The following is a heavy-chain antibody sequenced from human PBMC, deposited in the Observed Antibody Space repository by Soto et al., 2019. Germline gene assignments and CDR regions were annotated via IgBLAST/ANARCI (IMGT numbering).Heavy chain of an antibody. CDR2: INQDGSEK. Sequence: GGSLRLSCAASGFTFSNYWMSWVRQAPGKGLEWVANINQDGSEKYYVDSVKGRFTISRDNAKNSLYLQMNSLRAEDTAVYYCAKAGPYYYYGMDVWGQGTTVTVSS. J-gene: IGHJ6*02. CDR3: AKAGPYYYYGMDV. V-gene: IGHV3-7*03. D-gene: IGHD2-8*02. CDR1: GFTFSNYW.